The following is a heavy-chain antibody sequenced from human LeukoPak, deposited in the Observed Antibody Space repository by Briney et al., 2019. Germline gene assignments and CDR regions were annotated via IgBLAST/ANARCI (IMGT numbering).Heavy chain of an antibody. CDR1: GYSFTSYW. V-gene: IGHV5-51*01. CDR3: ARQRRGSYGDYSEGDY. J-gene: IGHJ4*02. CDR2: IYPGDSDT. D-gene: IGHD4-17*01. Sequence: GESLKISCKGSGYSFTSYWIGWVRQMPGKGLEWMGIIYPGDSDTRYSPSFQGQVTISADKSISTAYLQWSSLKASDTAMYYCARQRRGSYGDYSEGDYWGQGTLVTVSS.